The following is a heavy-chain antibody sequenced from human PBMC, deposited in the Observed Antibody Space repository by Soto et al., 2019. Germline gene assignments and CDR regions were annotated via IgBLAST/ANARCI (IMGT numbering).Heavy chain of an antibody. CDR3: ARDLVGATTEYFQH. V-gene: IGHV3-66*01. CDR1: GFTVSSNY. J-gene: IGHJ1*01. D-gene: IGHD1-26*01. Sequence: PGGSLRLSCAASGFTVSSNYMSRVRQAPGKGLEWVSVIYSGGGTYYADSVKGRFTISRDNSKNTLYLQMNSLRAEDTAVYYCARDLVGATTEYFQHWSQGTLVTVSS. CDR2: IYSGGGT.